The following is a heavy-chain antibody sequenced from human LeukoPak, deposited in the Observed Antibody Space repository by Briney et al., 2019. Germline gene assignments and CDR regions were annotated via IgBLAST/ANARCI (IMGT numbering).Heavy chain of an antibody. Sequence: ASVKVSCKASGYTFTGYYMHWVRQAPGQGLEWMGWINPNSGGTNYAQKFQGWVTMTRDTSISTAYMELSRLRSDDTAVYYCARGQDMVRGVNIPFQHWGQGTLVTVSS. CDR3: ARGQDMVRGVNIPFQH. D-gene: IGHD3-10*01. J-gene: IGHJ1*01. CDR1: GYTFTGYY. V-gene: IGHV1-2*04. CDR2: INPNSGGT.